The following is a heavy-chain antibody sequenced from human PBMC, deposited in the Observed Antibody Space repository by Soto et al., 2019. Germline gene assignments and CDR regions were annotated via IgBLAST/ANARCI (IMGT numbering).Heavy chain of an antibody. CDR3: ARLGGYYQALDS. CDR2: IYYSGST. V-gene: IGHV4-59*08. CDR1: GGSTRDNY. D-gene: IGHD3-3*01. Sequence: QVKLQESGPGLVKPSETLSLTCSVSGGSTRDNYWSWIRQPPGKGLEWIGYIYYSGSTDYNPSLKSRVTISVDTARNQFSLRLSSVTAADTAVYYCARLGGYYQALDSWSQGTLVTVSS. J-gene: IGHJ4*02.